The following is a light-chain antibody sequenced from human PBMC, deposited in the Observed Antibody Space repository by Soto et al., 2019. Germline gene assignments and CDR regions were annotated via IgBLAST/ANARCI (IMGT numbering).Light chain of an antibody. CDR1: QDITNY. CDR2: DAS. CDR3: QQYDALPLT. Sequence: DLQMTQSPSSLSASVGDRVTITCQAGQDITNYLNWFQQKPGKSPKLLSYDASNLATGVPSRFSGSGSGTDFTFTISSLQPEDIATYYCQQYDALPLTFGGGTKVEIK. V-gene: IGKV1-33*01. J-gene: IGKJ4*01.